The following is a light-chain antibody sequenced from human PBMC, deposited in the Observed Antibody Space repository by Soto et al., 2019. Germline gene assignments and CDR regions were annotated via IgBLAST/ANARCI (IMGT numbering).Light chain of an antibody. J-gene: IGLJ3*02. CDR2: DVS. CDR3: GSYTRSSTWV. CDR1: SSDVGGYNY. V-gene: IGLV2-14*03. Sequence: QSVLTQPASVSGSPGQSITISCTGTSSDVGGYNYVSWYQQHPGKAPKLMIYDVSNRPSGVSNRFSGSKSGNTASLTISGLQAEDEADYYCGSYTRSSTWVFGGGTKVTVL.